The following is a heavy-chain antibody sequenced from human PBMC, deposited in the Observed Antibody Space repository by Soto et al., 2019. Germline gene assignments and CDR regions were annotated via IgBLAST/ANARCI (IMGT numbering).Heavy chain of an antibody. D-gene: IGHD6-19*01. V-gene: IGHV1-24*01. CDR3: ATCIALAPGYYFDY. CDR1: GYTLTELS. CDR2: FDPEDGET. Sequence: ASVKVSCKVSGYTLTELSMHWVRQAPGKGLEWMGGFDPEDGETIYAQKFQGRVTMTEDTSTDTAYMELSSLRSEDTAVYYCATCIALAPGYYFDYWGQGTLVTVSS. J-gene: IGHJ4*02.